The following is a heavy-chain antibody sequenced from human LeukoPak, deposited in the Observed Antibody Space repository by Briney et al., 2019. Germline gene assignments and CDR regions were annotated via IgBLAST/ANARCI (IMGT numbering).Heavy chain of an antibody. J-gene: IGHJ3*02. CDR2: ITSNDGGT. CDR1: GYTFTNYF. Sequence: ASVKVSCKASGYTFTNYFMHWVRQAPGQGLEWMGIITSNDGGTSYARRFQGRVTMTRDTSTSTVHMELSSLRSEDTAVYYCARVGHPGAFDIWGQGTMVTVSS. V-gene: IGHV1-46*01. CDR3: ARVGHPGAFDI.